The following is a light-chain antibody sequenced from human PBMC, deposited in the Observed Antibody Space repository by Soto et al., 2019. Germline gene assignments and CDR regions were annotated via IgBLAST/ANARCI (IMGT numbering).Light chain of an antibody. CDR1: QRISSIY. V-gene: IGKV3-20*01. CDR2: GAS. Sequence: EIVLTQSPGTLSLSPGDRATLSCRASQRISSIYLAWYQQKPGQAPRLLVYGASSRSTGIPDRFSGSGSGTDFTRTISRLEPEDFAVYYCLRYGSSRFTFGPGTKVYF. CDR3: LRYGSSRFT. J-gene: IGKJ3*01.